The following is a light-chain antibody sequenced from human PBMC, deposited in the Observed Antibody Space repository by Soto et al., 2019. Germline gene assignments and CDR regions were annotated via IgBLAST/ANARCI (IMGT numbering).Light chain of an antibody. CDR3: QSYDSSLSAVV. J-gene: IGLJ2*01. CDR1: SSNIGAGYD. CDR2: GNS. Sequence: QSALTQPPSVSGAPGQMVTISCTGSSSNIGAGYDVHWYQQLPGTAPKLLIYGNSNRPSGVPDRFSGSKSGTSASLAIIGLQAEDEADYYCQSYDSSLSAVVFGGGTKLTVL. V-gene: IGLV1-40*01.